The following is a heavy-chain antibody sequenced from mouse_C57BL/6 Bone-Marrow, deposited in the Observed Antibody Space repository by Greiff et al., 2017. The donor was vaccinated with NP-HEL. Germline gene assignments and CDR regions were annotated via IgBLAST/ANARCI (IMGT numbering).Heavy chain of an antibody. V-gene: IGHV3-6*01. CDR2: ISYDGSN. CDR1: GYSITSGYY. D-gene: IGHD4-1*01. J-gene: IGHJ1*03. Sequence: EVKLQESGPGLVKPSQSLSLTCSVTGYSITSGYYWNWIRQFPGNKLEWMGYISYDGSNNYNPSLKNRISITRDTSKNQFFLKLNSVTTEDTATYYCAREGLGLDWYFDVWGTGTTVTVSS. CDR3: AREGLGLDWYFDV.